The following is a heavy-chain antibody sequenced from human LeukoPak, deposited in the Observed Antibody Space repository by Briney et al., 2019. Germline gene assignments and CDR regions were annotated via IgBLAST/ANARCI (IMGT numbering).Heavy chain of an antibody. CDR2: IYYSGTT. Sequence: SETLSLTCTVAGGSMSSYYWSWIRQPPGKGLEWIGYIYYSGTTNYNPSLKSRVTMSVDTSMNQFSLKMSSVTAADTAVYYCARHGSTSSDDYFQHWGQGTLVTVSS. CDR1: GGSMSSYY. CDR3: ARHGSTSSDDYFQH. J-gene: IGHJ1*01. D-gene: IGHD2/OR15-2a*01. V-gene: IGHV4-59*08.